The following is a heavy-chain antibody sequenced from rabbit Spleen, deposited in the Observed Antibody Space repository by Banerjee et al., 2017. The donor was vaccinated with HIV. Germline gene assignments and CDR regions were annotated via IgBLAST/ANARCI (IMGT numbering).Heavy chain of an antibody. Sequence: QEQLVESGGGLVQPGGSLKLSCKASGFDFSTYGVNWVRQAPGKGLEWIGYIDPVFGIAVYASWVNGQFTISRDNAQNTLYLQLNSLTAADTATYFCVREVYHILGLWGQGTLVTVS. V-gene: IGHV1S47*01. CDR2: IDPVFGIA. D-gene: IGHD1-1*01. CDR1: GFDFSTYG. CDR3: VREVYHILGL. J-gene: IGHJ4*01.